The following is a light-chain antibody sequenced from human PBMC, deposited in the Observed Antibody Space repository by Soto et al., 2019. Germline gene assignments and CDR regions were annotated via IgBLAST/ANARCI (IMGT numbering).Light chain of an antibody. J-gene: IGLJ3*02. CDR2: EVS. V-gene: IGLV2-14*01. CDR1: SSDVGGYNY. Sequence: QSVLTQPASVSGSPGQSITISCTGTSSDVGGYNYVSWFQQLPGKAPKLIIYEVSNRPSGVSNRFSGSKSGNTASLTISGLQAEDEAHYYFSSYTTSGTRWVFCGGTKLTVL. CDR3: SSYTTSGTRWV.